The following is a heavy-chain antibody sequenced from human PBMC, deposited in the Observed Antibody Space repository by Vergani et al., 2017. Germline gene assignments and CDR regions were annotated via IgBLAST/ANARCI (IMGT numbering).Heavy chain of an antibody. Sequence: VQLQESGPGLVKPSETLSLTCAVSGYSISSGYYWGWIRQPPGKGLEWVSVIYSGGSTYYADSVKGRFTISRDNAKNSLYLQMNSLRAEDTAVYYCARTVYYYYMDVWGKGTTVTVSS. V-gene: IGHV3-53*03. CDR3: ARTVYYYYMDV. CDR1: GYSISSGYY. J-gene: IGHJ6*03. CDR2: IYSGGST. D-gene: IGHD4-17*01.